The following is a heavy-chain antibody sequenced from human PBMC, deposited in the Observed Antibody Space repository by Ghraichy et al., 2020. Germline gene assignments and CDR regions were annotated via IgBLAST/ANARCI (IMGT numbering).Heavy chain of an antibody. CDR3: ARRSSLSAFDH. CDR1: GGSISSYY. D-gene: IGHD2-2*01. V-gene: IGHV4-59*01. J-gene: IGHJ4*02. Sequence: SQTLSLTCTVSGGSISSYYWSWIRQPPGKGLEWIGYIYYTGSTNYNPSLKARVTISVDTSKTQISLRLTSVTAADTAVYYCARRSSLSAFDHWGQGTLVTVSS. CDR2: IYYTGST.